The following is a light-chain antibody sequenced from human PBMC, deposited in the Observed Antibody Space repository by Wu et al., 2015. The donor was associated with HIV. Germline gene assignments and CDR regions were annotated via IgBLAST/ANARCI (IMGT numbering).Light chain of an antibody. CDR3: QQGNSFPHT. CDR2: AAS. CDR1: QSINNW. Sequence: ASVGDRVIVTCRASQSINNWIGWYQQKPGKAPQLLIYAASRLESGVPSRFSGSGYGTNFDLTIDSLQPEDFATYYCQQGNSFPHTFGQGTKVEMK. J-gene: IGKJ1*01. V-gene: IGKV1D-12*01.